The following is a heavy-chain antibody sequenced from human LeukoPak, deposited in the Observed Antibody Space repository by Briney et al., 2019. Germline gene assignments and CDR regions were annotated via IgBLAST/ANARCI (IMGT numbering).Heavy chain of an antibody. CDR2: INPGDSDT. Sequence: GESLKISCKGAAYSFTTYWIGWVRQMPGKGLEWMGMINPGDSDTRYSPSFQGQVTFSADKSIRTAYLQWSSLKASDTAMYYCARRRYYGSGTYYRQTFPSHFDYWGQGTLVTVSS. CDR3: ARRRYYGSGTYYRQTFPSHFDY. J-gene: IGHJ4*02. V-gene: IGHV5-51*01. CDR1: AYSFTTYW. D-gene: IGHD3-10*01.